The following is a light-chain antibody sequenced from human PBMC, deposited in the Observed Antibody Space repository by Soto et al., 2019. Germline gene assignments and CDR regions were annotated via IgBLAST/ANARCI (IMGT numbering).Light chain of an antibody. CDR3: QLYGSSRWT. CDR1: QTVGTTY. J-gene: IGKJ1*01. V-gene: IGKV3-20*01. CDR2: GAS. Sequence: VLWHSPGTLSLSPGERATLSCRASQTVGTTYLAWYQHKPGQAPRLLIYGASTRATGIPDRFSGSRSGTDFTLTISRLEPEDFAVYFCQLYGSSRWTFGQGTKVDIK.